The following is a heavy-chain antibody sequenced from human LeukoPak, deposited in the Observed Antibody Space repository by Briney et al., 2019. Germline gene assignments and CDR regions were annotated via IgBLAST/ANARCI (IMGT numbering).Heavy chain of an antibody. CDR3: AKGRSDLYCGYERYFVY. J-gene: IGHJ4*02. V-gene: IGHV3-23*01. D-gene: IGHD5-12*01. CDR2: ISGSGTST. Sequence: SGGSLRLSCAASGFTFSRYAMSWVGQAPRKGLEWVSGISGSGTSTYYADSVKGRFTISRDDSKNTLYLQMNSLRAEDTAVYFCAKGRSDLYCGYERYFVYWGQATLVTVCS. CDR1: GFTFSRYA.